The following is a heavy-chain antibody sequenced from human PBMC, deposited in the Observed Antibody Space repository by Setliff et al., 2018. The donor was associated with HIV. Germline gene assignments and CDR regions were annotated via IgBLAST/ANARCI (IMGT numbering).Heavy chain of an antibody. Sequence: SVKVSCKASGGTFSSYAISWVRQAPGQGLEWMGGIIPIFGTANYAQKSQGRVTITTDESTSTAYMELSSLRSEDTAVYSCAGGRTDGYRGYYYSGVNVWGQGTTVTVSS. CDR2: IIPIFGTA. V-gene: IGHV1-69*05. CDR3: AGGRTDGYRGYYYSGVNV. J-gene: IGHJ6*02. CDR1: GGTFSSYA. D-gene: IGHD5-12*01.